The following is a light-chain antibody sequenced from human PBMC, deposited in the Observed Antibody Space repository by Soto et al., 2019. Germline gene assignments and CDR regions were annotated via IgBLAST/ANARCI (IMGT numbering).Light chain of an antibody. CDR3: SSYAGSIWV. CDR1: SSDVGGYNY. Sequence: QSALTQPPSASGSPGQSVTISYTGTSSDVGGYNYVSWYQQHPGKAPKLMIYEVNKRPSGVPDRFSGSKSGNTASLTVSGLQAEDEADYYCSSYAGSIWVFGGGTKLTVL. J-gene: IGLJ3*02. CDR2: EVN. V-gene: IGLV2-8*01.